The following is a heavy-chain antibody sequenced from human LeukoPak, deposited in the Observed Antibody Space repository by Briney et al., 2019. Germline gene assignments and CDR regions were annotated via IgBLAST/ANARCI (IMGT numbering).Heavy chain of an antibody. V-gene: IGHV1-24*01. Sequence: ASVKVSCKVSGYTLTELSIHWVRQAPGKGLEWMGSFNPEDGEKIYVQKFQGRVTMTEDTSIDTAYMELSSLRSEDTAMYYCATDPVGYCSSDSCYSVDYWGKGTLVTVSS. CDR3: ATDPVGYCSSDSCYSVDY. CDR1: GYTLTELS. D-gene: IGHD2-15*01. J-gene: IGHJ4*02. CDR2: FNPEDGEK.